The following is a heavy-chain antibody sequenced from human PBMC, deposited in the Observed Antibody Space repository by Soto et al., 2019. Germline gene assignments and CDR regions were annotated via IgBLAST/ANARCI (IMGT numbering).Heavy chain of an antibody. CDR1: GGTFSSYT. D-gene: IGHD2-15*01. Sequence: ASVKVSCKASGGTFSSYTISWVRQAPGQGLEWMGRIIPILGIANYAQKFQGRVTITADKSTSTAYMELSSLRSEDTAVYYCARMVVVAATTESDDYFDYWGQGTLVTV. CDR3: ARMVVVAATTESDDYFDY. CDR2: IIPILGIA. V-gene: IGHV1-69*02. J-gene: IGHJ4*02.